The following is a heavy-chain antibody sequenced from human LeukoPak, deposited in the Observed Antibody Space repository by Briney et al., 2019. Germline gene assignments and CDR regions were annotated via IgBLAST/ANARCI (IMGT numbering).Heavy chain of an antibody. CDR2: IPYDGTNQ. V-gene: IGHV3-30*02. CDR1: GFTFSSYW. Sequence: TGGSLRLSCAASGFTFSSYWMSWVRQAPGKGLEWVAFIPYDGTNQYYADSVKGRFIISRDKSKNKLYLQINSLRVEDTAVYYCAKDAAYNYAYSFDYWGQGTLLIVSS. J-gene: IGHJ4*02. CDR3: AKDAAYNYAYSFDY. D-gene: IGHD5-18*01.